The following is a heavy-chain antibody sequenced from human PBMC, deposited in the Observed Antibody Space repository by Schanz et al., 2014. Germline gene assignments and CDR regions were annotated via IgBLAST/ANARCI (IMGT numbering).Heavy chain of an antibody. CDR3: ARDRLECGAECYSVEVFEI. CDR1: GYTFTSYG. J-gene: IGHJ4*02. CDR2: IIPILGIA. Sequence: QVQLVQSGAEVKKPGASVKVSCKASGYTFTSYGISWVRQAPGQGLEWMGRIIPILGIATYAQKFQGRLTITADTSTTTAYMELSGLRSEDTAVYYCARDRLECGAECYSVEVFEIWGQGTLVIVSS. V-gene: IGHV1-69*04. D-gene: IGHD2-21*01.